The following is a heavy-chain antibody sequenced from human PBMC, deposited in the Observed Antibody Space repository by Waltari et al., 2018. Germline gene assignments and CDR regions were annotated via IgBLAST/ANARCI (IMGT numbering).Heavy chain of an antibody. D-gene: IGHD3-10*01. J-gene: IGHJ6*02. CDR1: GFTFSSYS. V-gene: IGHV3-21*01. CDR3: ARDRLLWFGELLSPAYYYYGMDV. Sequence: EVQLVESGGGLVKPGGSLRLSCAASGFTFSSYSMNWVRQAPGKGLEWVSSISSSSSYIYYADSVKGRFTISRDNAKNSLYLQMNSLRAEDTAVYYCARDRLLWFGELLSPAYYYYGMDVWGQGTTVTVSS. CDR2: ISSSSSYI.